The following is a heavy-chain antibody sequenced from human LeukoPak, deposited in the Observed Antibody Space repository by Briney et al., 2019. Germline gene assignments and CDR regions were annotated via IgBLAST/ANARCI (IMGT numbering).Heavy chain of an antibody. Sequence: ASVKVSCKVSGYTLTELSMHWVRQAPGKGLEWMGSFDPEDGERIYAQMFQGRVTMTEDTSTGTAYMELSTLRSEDTAVYYCARGWQVGATSGGVWYYFDYWGQGTLVTVSS. J-gene: IGHJ4*02. CDR2: FDPEDGER. CDR1: GYTLTELS. V-gene: IGHV1-24*01. D-gene: IGHD1-26*01. CDR3: ARGWQVGATSGGVWYYFDY.